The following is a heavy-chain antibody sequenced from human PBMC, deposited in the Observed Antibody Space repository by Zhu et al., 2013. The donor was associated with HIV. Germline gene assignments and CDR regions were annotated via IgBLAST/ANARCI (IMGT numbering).Heavy chain of an antibody. CDR2: ISPKNGDT. V-gene: IGHV1-18*01. Sequence: QDQLVQSGAEMKKPGASVKVSCKASGYIFTSFGISWVRQAPGQRLEWMGWISPKNGDTNYAQNFQGKVTMTTDTSTNTAYMELMRLTSDDTAVYYCATSDEYSTSEGWGWFDPWGQGTLVIISS. CDR3: ATSDEYSTSEGWGWFDP. J-gene: IGHJ5*02. CDR1: GYIFTSFG. D-gene: IGHD6-6*01.